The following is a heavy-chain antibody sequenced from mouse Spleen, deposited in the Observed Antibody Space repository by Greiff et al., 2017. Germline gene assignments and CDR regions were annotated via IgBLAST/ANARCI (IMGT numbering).Heavy chain of an antibody. D-gene: IGHD2-2*01. Sequence: QVQLKESGAELVRPGTSVKISCKASGYTFTNYWLGWVKQRPGHGLEWIGDIYPGGGYTNYNEKFKGKATLTADTSSSTAYMQLSSLTSEDSAVYFCAREDGYEYYFDYWGQGTTLTVSS. CDR3: AREDGYEYYFDY. V-gene: IGHV1-63*02. J-gene: IGHJ2*01. CDR1: GYTFTNYW. CDR2: IYPGGGYT.